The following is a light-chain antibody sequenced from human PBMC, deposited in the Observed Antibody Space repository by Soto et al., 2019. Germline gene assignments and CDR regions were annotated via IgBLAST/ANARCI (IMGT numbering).Light chain of an antibody. J-gene: IGKJ4*01. V-gene: IGKV3-15*01. CDR3: QPYNNWPLT. CDR2: DTS. CDR1: QGIGDT. Sequence: EVLVGLSPASLAGSASEGGYLSCKASQGIGDTLAWYQHKPGQTPRLLIYDTSTRATGVPTRFSGSRSGAEFTLTINSLQSVDFAVYYCQPYNNWPLTFGGGIKVDIK.